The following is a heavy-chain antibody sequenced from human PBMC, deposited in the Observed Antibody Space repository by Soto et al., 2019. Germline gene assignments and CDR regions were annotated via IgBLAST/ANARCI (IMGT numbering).Heavy chain of an antibody. V-gene: IGHV3-30*18. Sequence: GGSLRLSCAASGFTFSSYGMHWVRQAPGKGLEWVAVISYDGSNKYYADSVKGRFTISRDNSKNTLYLQMNSLRAEDTAVYYCANLVVVITEAFDIWGQGTMVTVSS. J-gene: IGHJ3*02. D-gene: IGHD3-22*01. CDR1: GFTFSSYG. CDR2: ISYDGSNK. CDR3: ANLVVVITEAFDI.